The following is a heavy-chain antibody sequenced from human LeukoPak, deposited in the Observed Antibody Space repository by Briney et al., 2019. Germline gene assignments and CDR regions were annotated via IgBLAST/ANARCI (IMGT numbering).Heavy chain of an antibody. CDR3: ARGLDGSFWYNFDH. J-gene: IGHJ4*02. CDR1: GGSISSSSYY. CDR2: ISSDGGST. Sequence: ETLSLTCTVSGGSISSSSYYWGWIRQPPGKGLEWVSGISSDGGSTYYADSVKGRFTNSRDNSKNTLYLQMNSLRADDTAVYYCARGLDGSFWYNFDHWGQGTLVTVSS. V-gene: IGHV3-23*01. D-gene: IGHD6-19*01.